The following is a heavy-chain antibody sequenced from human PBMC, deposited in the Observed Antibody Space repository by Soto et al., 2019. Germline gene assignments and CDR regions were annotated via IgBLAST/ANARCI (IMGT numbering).Heavy chain of an antibody. CDR3: ARVFTADGTGEIDK. D-gene: IGHD6-13*01. CDR1: GYTFSTFG. J-gene: IGHJ4*02. V-gene: IGHV1-18*01. CDR2: INTDNGDT. Sequence: QVQLVQSGAEVKKPGASVRLSCKPSGYTFSTFGITWVRQAPGQGLEWMGWINTDNGDTNYAKNFQGRVTRTTDTSTNTAYMELRRLRYDDTGVYDGARVFTADGTGEIDKWGQGTPVTVSS.